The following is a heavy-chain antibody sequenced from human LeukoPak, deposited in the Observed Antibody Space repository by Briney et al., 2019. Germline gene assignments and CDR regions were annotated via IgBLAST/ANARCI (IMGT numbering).Heavy chain of an antibody. D-gene: IGHD3-10*01. Sequence: GGSLRLSCAASGFTFSSYAMSWVRQAPGKGLVWVSRIKSDGSSTSYADSVKGRFTMSRDNARNTLYLQMNSLRAEDTAVYYCARESRTDYYGDYWGQGTLVTVSS. CDR2: IKSDGSST. CDR3: ARESRTDYYGDY. V-gene: IGHV3-74*01. J-gene: IGHJ4*02. CDR1: GFTFSSYA.